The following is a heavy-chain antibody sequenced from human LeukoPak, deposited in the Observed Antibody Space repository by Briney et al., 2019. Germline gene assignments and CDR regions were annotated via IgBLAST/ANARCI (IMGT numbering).Heavy chain of an antibody. D-gene: IGHD1-26*01. J-gene: IGHJ4*02. CDR1: GFTFSNYA. V-gene: IGHV3-23*01. Sequence: GESLRLSCEASGFTFSNYAMSWVRQAPGKGPEWVSGISGSGDKRWYRDSMKVRFFISRDNSKNTLFLQTNTLRADDTAVYYCAKSTDRSGSYSTFDYWGLGTLVSVPS. CDR3: AKSTDRSGSYSTFDY. CDR2: ISGSGDKR.